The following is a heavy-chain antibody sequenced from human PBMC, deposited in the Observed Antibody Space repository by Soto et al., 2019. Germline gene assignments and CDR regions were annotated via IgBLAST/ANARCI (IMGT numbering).Heavy chain of an antibody. CDR2: IYYDGRT. V-gene: IGHV4-59*01. CDR3: ARVSVVAARPEMYFDY. Sequence: PSETLSLTCSVSGGSMSPYYWSWIRQSPGKGLEWIGFIYYDGRTDYSPSLKSRVTIGLDTSKSQFSLTLTSVATADTAVYFCARVSVVAARPEMYFDYWGQGSL. CDR1: GGSMSPYY. D-gene: IGHD6-6*01. J-gene: IGHJ4*02.